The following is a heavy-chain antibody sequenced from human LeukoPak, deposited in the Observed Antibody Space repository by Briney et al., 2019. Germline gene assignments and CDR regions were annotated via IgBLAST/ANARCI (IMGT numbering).Heavy chain of an antibody. CDR3: ARAVSSWRAVVHY. J-gene: IGHJ4*02. CDR1: GLYLSSYW. Sequence: GGSLRLSCAASGLYLSSYWMSWVRQAPGKGLEWVANIKQDGSEKYYVDSVKGRFTISRDNAKNSLYLQMNRLRVEDTAVYYCARAVSSWRAVVHYWGQGTLVTVSS. V-gene: IGHV3-7*01. D-gene: IGHD3-3*01. CDR2: IKQDGSEK.